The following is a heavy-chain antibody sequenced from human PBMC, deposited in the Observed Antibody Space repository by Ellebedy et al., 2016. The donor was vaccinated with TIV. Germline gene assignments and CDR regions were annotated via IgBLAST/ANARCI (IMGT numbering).Heavy chain of an antibody. Sequence: AASVKVSCKASGDTFSRFAISWVRQAPGQGPEWMGGIIAILGTTHYAQKLQGRVTITADEFTSTTYMELNSLTSEDTAVYYCARDLGDMAARSPYHAFDIWGQGTMVTVSS. D-gene: IGHD5-24*01. CDR3: ARDLGDMAARSPYHAFDI. CDR2: IIAILGTT. V-gene: IGHV1-69*13. J-gene: IGHJ3*02. CDR1: GDTFSRFA.